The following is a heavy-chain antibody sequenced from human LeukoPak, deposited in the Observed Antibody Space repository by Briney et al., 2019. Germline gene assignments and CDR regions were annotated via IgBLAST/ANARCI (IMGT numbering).Heavy chain of an antibody. J-gene: IGHJ6*03. CDR2: IRYDGSNK. V-gene: IGHV3-30*02. Sequence: PGGSLRLSCAASGFTFSSYGMHWVRQAPGKGLEWVAFIRYDGSNKYYADSVKGRFTISRDNSKNTLYLQMNSLRAEDTAVYYCAKFENYYYDSSGYLGAYYYYYYMDVWGKGTTVTVSS. CDR3: AKFENYYYDSSGYLGAYYYYYYMDV. D-gene: IGHD3-22*01. CDR1: GFTFSSYG.